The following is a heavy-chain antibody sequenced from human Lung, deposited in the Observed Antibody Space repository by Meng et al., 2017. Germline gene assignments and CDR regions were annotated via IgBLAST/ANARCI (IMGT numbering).Heavy chain of an antibody. CDR3: VRGGQDQAYYDFWSGPFDP. J-gene: IGHJ5*02. V-gene: IGHV4-4*02. Sequence: PELSQPSEPPSPTAASLACSTRSHNWLIWFPNSPGKWLEWTVEIYHSGRTNYHPSLESRVPISLDKSQNHFSLKVKSVTAADTAVYYCVRGGQDQAYYDFWSGPFDPWGQGTLVTVSS. CDR1: ACSTRSHNW. CDR2: IYHSGRT. D-gene: IGHD3-3*01.